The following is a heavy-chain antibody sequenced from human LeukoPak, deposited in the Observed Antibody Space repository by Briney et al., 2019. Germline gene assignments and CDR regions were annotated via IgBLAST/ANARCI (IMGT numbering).Heavy chain of an antibody. CDR1: GGSINNYY. J-gene: IGHJ4*02. Sequence: PSETLSLTCTVSGGSINNYYWNWIRQPPGKGLEGIGIIYSSGTTNYNPSLKSRLSLSIDTSKNQFSVKLTSMTAADTAVYYCARDGEMATIENYFEYWGQGTLVTVSS. CDR2: IYSSGTT. CDR3: ARDGEMATIENYFEY. D-gene: IGHD5-24*01. V-gene: IGHV4-59*01.